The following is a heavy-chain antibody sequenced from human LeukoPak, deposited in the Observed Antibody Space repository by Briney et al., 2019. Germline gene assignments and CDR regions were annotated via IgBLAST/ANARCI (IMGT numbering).Heavy chain of an antibody. Sequence: SETLSLTCTVSGGSISSYYWSWIRQPAGKGLEWIGRIYTSGGTNYNPSPKSRVTISVDKSKNQSSLKLSSVTAADPAVYYCAREEGYGGQGTLVSVSS. J-gene: IGHJ4*02. CDR3: AREEGY. CDR1: GGSISSYY. V-gene: IGHV4-4*07. CDR2: IYTSGGT.